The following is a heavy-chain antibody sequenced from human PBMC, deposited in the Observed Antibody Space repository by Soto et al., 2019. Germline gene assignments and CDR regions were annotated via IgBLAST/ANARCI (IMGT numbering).Heavy chain of an antibody. CDR2: IYYSGST. D-gene: IGHD3-9*01. Sequence: PSETLSLTCTVSGGSISSGDYYWSWIRQPPGKGLEWIGYIYYSGSTYYNPSLKSRVTISVDTSKNQFSLKLSSVTAAGTAVYYCARMGYDILAGPNGVFDYWGQGTLVTVSS. CDR3: ARMGYDILAGPNGVFDY. CDR1: GGSISSGDYY. J-gene: IGHJ4*02. V-gene: IGHV4-30-4*01.